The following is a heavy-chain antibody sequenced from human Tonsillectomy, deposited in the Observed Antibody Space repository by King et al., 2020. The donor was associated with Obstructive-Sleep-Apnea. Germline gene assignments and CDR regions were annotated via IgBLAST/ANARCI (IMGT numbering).Heavy chain of an antibody. CDR3: ARTYYDILTGYSYYYGMDV. D-gene: IGHD3-9*01. CDR1: GGSISSSSYY. Sequence: QLQESGPGLVKPSETLSLTCTVSGGSISSSSYYWGWIRQPPGKGLEWIGSIDYSGSTYYNPSLKSRVTISVDTSKNQFPLKLSSVTAADTAVYYCARTYYDILTGYSYYYGMDVWGQGTTVTVSS. J-gene: IGHJ6*02. V-gene: IGHV4-39*06. CDR2: IDYSGST.